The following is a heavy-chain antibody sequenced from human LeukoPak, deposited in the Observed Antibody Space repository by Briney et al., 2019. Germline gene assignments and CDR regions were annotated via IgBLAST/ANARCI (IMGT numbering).Heavy chain of an antibody. D-gene: IGHD3-16*01. Sequence: GESLKISCQGSGYDFSTSWIAWVRQAPGKGLEWVGSIYIGDSDPRYSPSFQGHVTMSADKSVNTASLQWNSLQGSDTGVYFYANVKSFGYWFFDLWGRGTLVAVSS. J-gene: IGHJ2*01. CDR1: GYDFSTSW. CDR2: IYIGDSDP. V-gene: IGHV5-51*01. CDR3: ANVKSFGYWFFDL.